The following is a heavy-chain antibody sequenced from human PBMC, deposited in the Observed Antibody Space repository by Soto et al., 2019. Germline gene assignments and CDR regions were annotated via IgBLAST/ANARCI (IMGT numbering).Heavy chain of an antibody. Sequence: GGSVKVSCKASGFTFTSSAVQWVRQSRGQRLEWIGWIVVGSGNTNYAQKFQERVTITRDMSTSTAYMELSSLRSEDTAVYYCAASDIVVVVAGPYGMDVWGQGTTVTVSS. D-gene: IGHD2-15*01. CDR1: GFTFTSSA. CDR2: IVVGSGNT. V-gene: IGHV1-58*01. J-gene: IGHJ6*02. CDR3: AASDIVVVVAGPYGMDV.